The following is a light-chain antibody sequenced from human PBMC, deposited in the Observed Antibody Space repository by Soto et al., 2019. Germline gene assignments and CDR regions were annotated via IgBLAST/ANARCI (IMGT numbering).Light chain of an antibody. Sequence: AIQMTQSPSSLSASVGDRVTITCRASQGIGNDLGWYQQRPGKAPKVLIYAVSTLQYGVPPRFSGSVSGTEFTLTIASLQPEYSATYYCLQDHNYPHTFGQGTRVAIK. CDR1: QGIGND. V-gene: IGKV1-6*01. CDR3: LQDHNYPHT. J-gene: IGKJ1*01. CDR2: AVS.